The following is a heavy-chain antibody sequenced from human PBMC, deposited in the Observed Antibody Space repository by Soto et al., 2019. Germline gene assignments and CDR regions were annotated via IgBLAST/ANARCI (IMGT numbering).Heavy chain of an antibody. CDR3: ARTDGYEIEY. CDR2: IYPGDSDT. V-gene: IGHV5-51*01. D-gene: IGHD5-12*01. Sequence: GESLKISCKGSGYSFVSYLIGWVRQMPGKGLAWMGIIYPGDSDTRYSPSFQGQVTISADKSITTVYLQWSSLKASDTAMYYCARTDGYEIEYWGQGTLVTVSS. CDR1: GYSFVSYL. J-gene: IGHJ4*02.